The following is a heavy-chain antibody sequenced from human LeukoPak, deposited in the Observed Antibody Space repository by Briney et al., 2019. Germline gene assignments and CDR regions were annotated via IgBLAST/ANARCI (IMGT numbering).Heavy chain of an antibody. CDR2: ISYDGSNK. CDR1: GFTFSSYG. D-gene: IGHD3-9*01. CDR3: ATFPYYDILTGASTDAFDI. V-gene: IGHV3-30*03. J-gene: IGHJ3*02. Sequence: EGTLRLSCAATGFTFSSYGMHWVRQAPGKGLEWVSAISYDGSNKYYADSVKGRFTISRDNSKTTLYLQMNSVRAEDTAVYYCATFPYYDILTGASTDAFDIWGQGTMVTVSS.